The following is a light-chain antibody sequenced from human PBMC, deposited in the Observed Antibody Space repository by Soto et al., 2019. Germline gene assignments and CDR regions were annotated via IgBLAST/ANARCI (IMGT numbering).Light chain of an antibody. CDR3: CSYAGSSTYYV. CDR2: EVS. Sequence: QSALTQPASVSGSPGQSITISCTGTSSDVGSYNLVSWYQQHPVKAPKLMIYEVSKRPSGVSNRFSGSKSGNTASLTIAGLQAEDVADYYCCSYAGSSTYYVFGTGTKLTVL. J-gene: IGLJ1*01. V-gene: IGLV2-23*02. CDR1: SSDVGSYNL.